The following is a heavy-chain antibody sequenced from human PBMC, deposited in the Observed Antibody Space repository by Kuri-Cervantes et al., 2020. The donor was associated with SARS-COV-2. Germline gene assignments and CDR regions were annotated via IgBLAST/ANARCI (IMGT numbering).Heavy chain of an antibody. D-gene: IGHD6-6*01. V-gene: IGHV4-34*09. CDR2: IYHSGYT. Sequence: SETLSLTCAVYGGSFSGYYWSWIRQHPGKGLEWIGYIYHSGYTHYNPSLESRVTISVDTSKNQVSLKLSSVTAADTAVYYCARSSIAARAVLHAFDIWGQGTMVTVSS. CDR3: ARSSIAARAVLHAFDI. CDR1: GGSFSGYY. J-gene: IGHJ3*02.